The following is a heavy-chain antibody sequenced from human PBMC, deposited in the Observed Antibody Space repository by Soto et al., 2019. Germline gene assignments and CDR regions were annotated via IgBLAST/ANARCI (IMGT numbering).Heavy chain of an antibody. V-gene: IGHV2-26*01. D-gene: IGHD3-3*01. CDR3: ARIYITIFGVKPYYYYGMDV. CDR1: GFSLSNARMG. CDR2: IFSNDEK. Sequence: QVTLKESGPVLVNPTETLTLTCTVSGFSLSNARMGVSWIRQPPGKALEWLAHIFSNDEKSYSTSLKSRLTISKDTSKSQVVLTMTNMDPVDTATYYCARIYITIFGVKPYYYYGMDVWGQGTTVTVSS. J-gene: IGHJ6*02.